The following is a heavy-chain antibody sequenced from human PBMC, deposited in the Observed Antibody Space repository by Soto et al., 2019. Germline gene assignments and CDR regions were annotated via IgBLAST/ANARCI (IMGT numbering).Heavy chain of an antibody. D-gene: IGHD3-22*01. CDR1: GFTFSSYS. CDR2: ISSSGSTI. J-gene: IGHJ5*02. V-gene: IGHV3-48*03. CDR3: ARDYYDSSGYYNKWFDP. Sequence: PXGSLRLSRAASGFTFSSYSVSWVRQAPGKGLEWVSYISSSGSTIYYADSVKGRFTISRDNAKNSLYLQMNSLRAEDTAVYYCARDYYDSSGYYNKWFDPWGQGTLVTVSS.